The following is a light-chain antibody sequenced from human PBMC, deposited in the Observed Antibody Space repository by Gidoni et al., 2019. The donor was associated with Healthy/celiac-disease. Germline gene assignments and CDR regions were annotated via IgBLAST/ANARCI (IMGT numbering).Light chain of an antibody. CDR2: QDS. CDR1: KLGDKY. CDR3: QAWDSSTVV. J-gene: IGLJ2*01. V-gene: IGLV3-1*01. Sequence: SYELTHPPSVSVSPGQTASITCSGDKLGDKYACWYQQKPGQSPVLVIYQDSKPPSGIPERFSGSNSGNTATLTISGTQAMDEADYYCQAWDSSTVVFGGGTKLTVL.